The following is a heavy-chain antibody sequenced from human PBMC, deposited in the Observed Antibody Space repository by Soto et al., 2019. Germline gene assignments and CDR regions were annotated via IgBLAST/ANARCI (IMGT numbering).Heavy chain of an antibody. Sequence: QVQLQESGPGLVKPSETLSLTCTVSGGSINGYYWSWIRQPPGKGLEWIGYIYYSGITKNNPSLRSRVTISGDTSKNQFSLKLSSVTAADTAVYYCARDNYGDYGGFDCWGQGTLVTVSS. V-gene: IGHV4-59*01. CDR3: ARDNYGDYGGFDC. J-gene: IGHJ4*02. CDR1: GGSINGYY. D-gene: IGHD4-17*01. CDR2: IYYSGIT.